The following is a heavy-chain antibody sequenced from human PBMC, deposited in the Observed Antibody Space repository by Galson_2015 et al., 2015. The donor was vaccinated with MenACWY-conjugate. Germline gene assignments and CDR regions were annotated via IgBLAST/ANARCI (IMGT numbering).Heavy chain of an antibody. V-gene: IGHV1-2*04. CDR3: AREAAAGTGAVDY. CDR1: GYTFTGYY. CDR2: INPNSGGT. Sequence: SVKVSCKASGYTFTGYYMHWVRQAPGQGLEWMGWINPNSGGTNYAQKFQGWVTMTRVTSISTAYMELSRLRSDDTAVYYCAREAAAGTGAVDYWGQGTLVTVSS. J-gene: IGHJ4*02. D-gene: IGHD6-13*01.